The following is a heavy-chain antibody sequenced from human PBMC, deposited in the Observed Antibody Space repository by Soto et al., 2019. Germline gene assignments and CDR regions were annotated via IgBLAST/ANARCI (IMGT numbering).Heavy chain of an antibody. J-gene: IGHJ4*02. CDR1: GFTLSDHY. D-gene: IGHD3-10*01. V-gene: IGHV3-72*01. CDR2: SRDKPQGYST. CDR3: AKQRADHGSGADTFYFDS. Sequence: PGGSLRLSCAGSGFTLSDHYIDWVRQAPGKGLEWVGRSRDKPQGYSTAYAASVKGRFTTSRDESKNSEYLQMNSLKTEDTAVYYCAKQRADHGSGADTFYFDSWGQGALVTVSS.